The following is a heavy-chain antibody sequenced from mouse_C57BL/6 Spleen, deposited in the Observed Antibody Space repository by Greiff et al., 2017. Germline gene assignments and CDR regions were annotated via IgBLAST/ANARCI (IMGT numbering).Heavy chain of an antibody. D-gene: IGHD3-2*02. CDR1: GYTFTSYW. V-gene: IGHV1-64*01. CDR2: IHPNSGST. CDR3: AVQLRLRGYFDY. J-gene: IGHJ2*01. Sequence: QVQLQQPGAELVKPGASVKLSCKASGYTFTSYWMHWVKQRPGQGLEWIGMIHPNSGSTNYNEKFKSKATLTVDKSSSTAYMQLSSLTSEDSAVYYCAVQLRLRGYFDYWGQGTTLTVSS.